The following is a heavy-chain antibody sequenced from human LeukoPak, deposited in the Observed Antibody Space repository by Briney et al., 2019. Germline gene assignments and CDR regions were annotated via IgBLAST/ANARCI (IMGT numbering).Heavy chain of an antibody. CDR1: GYTFTGYY. J-gene: IGHJ4*02. CDR3: ARGGSSWYYFDY. Sequence: GASVKVSCKASGYTFTGYYMHWVRQAPGQGLEWMGIINPSGGSTSYAQKFQGRVTMTRDMSTSTVYMELSSLRSEDTAVYYCARGGSSWYYFDYWGQGTLVTVSS. CDR2: INPSGGST. V-gene: IGHV1-46*01. D-gene: IGHD6-13*01.